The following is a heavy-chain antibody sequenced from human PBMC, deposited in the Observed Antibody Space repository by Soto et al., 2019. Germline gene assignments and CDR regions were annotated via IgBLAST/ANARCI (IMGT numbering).Heavy chain of an antibody. CDR1: GDSVSSNSAA. J-gene: IGHJ5*02. D-gene: IGHD6-13*01. CDR3: ARVRIAAAVNWFDP. V-gene: IGHV6-1*01. Sequence: SQTLSLTCAISGDSVSSNSAAWNWISQSPSRGLEWLGRTCYRSKWYNDYAVSVKSRITINPDTSKNQFSLQLNSVTPEDTAVYYCARVRIAAAVNWFDPWGQGTLVTVSS. CDR2: TCYRSKWYN.